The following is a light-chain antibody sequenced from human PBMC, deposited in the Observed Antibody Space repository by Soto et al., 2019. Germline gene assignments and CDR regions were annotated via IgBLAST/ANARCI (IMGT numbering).Light chain of an antibody. J-gene: IGLJ1*01. V-gene: IGLV2-14*01. CDR1: SSDVGGFEY. CDR2: DVT. CDR3: GSITRSSTSV. Sequence: QSALSQPASVSGSPGQSITISCTGTSSDVGGFEYVSWYQHQPGKAPKLIIYDVTKRPSGVSNRFSGSKSGNTASLTISGIQAEDEGDYYCGSITRSSTSVFGNWTKVTVL.